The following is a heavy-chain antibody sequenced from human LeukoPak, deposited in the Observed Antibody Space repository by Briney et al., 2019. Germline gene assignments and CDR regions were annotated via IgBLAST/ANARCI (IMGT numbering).Heavy chain of an antibody. CDR3: ARIGVGWVTTQLNYYYYYMDV. CDR2: ISAISSSST. J-gene: IGHJ6*03. CDR1: GFTFSSYS. Sequence: GGSLRLSCAASGFTFSSYSMDWVRQAPGKGLEWVSYISAISSSSTYYADSVKGRFTISRDNSKNTLYLQMNSLRVEDTAVYYCARIGVGWVTTQLNYYYYYMDVWGKGTTVTISS. V-gene: IGHV3-48*01. D-gene: IGHD4-17*01.